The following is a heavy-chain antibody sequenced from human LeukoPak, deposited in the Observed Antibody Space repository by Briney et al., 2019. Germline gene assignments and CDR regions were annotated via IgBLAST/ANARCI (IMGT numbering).Heavy chain of an antibody. J-gene: IGHJ6*01. CDR3: ARDLTGYCTNGVCDYYYGMSV. D-gene: IGHD2-8*01. CDR1: GGSMSSYY. Sequence: SETLSLTCTVSGGSMSSYYGSWIRQPPGKGLEWIGYIYYSGSTNYNPSLKSRVTISVDTSKNQFSLKLSSVTAADTAVYYCARDLTGYCTNGVCDYYYGMSVWGQGTTVTVSS. V-gene: IGHV4-59*01. CDR2: IYYSGST.